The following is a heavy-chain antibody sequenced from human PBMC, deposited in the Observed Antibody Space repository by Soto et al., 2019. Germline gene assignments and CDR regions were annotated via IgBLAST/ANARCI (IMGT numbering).Heavy chain of an antibody. V-gene: IGHV1-69*01. D-gene: IGHD4-17*01. J-gene: IGHJ6*02. CDR2: IIPICGTA. CDR3: ARDRRGDYIRGDYYYDYGMDV. Sequence: QVQLVQSGAEVKKPGSSVKVSCKASGGTFSSYAISWVRQAPGQGLEWMGGIIPICGTANYAQKFQGSVTITADEATSTAYMELSSLSSEDTAVYYCARDRRGDYIRGDYYYDYGMDVWGQGTTVTVSS. CDR1: GGTFSSYA.